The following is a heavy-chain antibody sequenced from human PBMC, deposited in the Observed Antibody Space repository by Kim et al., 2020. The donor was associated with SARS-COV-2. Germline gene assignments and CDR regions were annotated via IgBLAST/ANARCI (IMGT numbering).Heavy chain of an antibody. CDR3: ARDFPWILVPYGMDV. CDR1: GYTFTSYA. D-gene: IGHD5-18*01. V-gene: IGHV1-3*01. J-gene: IGHJ6*02. CDR2: INAGNGNT. Sequence: ASVKVSCKASGYTFTSYAMHWVRQAPGQRLEWMGWINAGNGNTKYSQKFQGRVTITRDTSASTAYMELSSLRSEDTAVYYCARDFPWILVPYGMDVWGQGTTVTVSS.